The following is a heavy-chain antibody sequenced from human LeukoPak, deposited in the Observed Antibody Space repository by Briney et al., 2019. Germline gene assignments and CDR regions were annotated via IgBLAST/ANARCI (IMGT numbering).Heavy chain of an antibody. CDR1: GFTFSTYW. V-gene: IGHV3-7*01. D-gene: IGHD4-11*01. CDR2: IKQDGSEK. CDR3: AKDLSMTTVTGIDY. Sequence: GGSLRLSCAASGFTFSTYWMSWVRQAPGKGLEWVANIKQDGSEKYYVDSVKGRFTISRDNSKNTLYLQMNSLRAEDTAVYYCAKDLSMTTVTGIDYWGQGTLVTVSS. J-gene: IGHJ4*02.